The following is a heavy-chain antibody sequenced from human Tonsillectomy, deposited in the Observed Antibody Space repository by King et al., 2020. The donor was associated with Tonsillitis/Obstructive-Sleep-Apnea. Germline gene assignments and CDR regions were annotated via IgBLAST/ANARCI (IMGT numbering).Heavy chain of an antibody. J-gene: IGHJ3*02. D-gene: IGHD6-6*01. V-gene: IGHV3-11*06. CDR3: ARVLYSSSSGGAFDI. Sequence: VQLVESGGGLVKPGGSLRLSCAASGFTFSDYYMSWIRQAPGKGLAWVSYISSSSSDTNYADSVKGRFTISRDNAKNSLYLQMNSLRAEDTAVYYCARVLYSSSSGGAFDIWGQGTMVTVSS. CDR2: ISSSSSDT. CDR1: GFTFSDYY.